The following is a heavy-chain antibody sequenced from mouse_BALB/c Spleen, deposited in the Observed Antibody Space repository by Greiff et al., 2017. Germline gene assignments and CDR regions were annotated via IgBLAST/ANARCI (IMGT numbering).Heavy chain of an antibody. Sequence: VQGVESGPGLVQPSQSLSITCTVSGFSLTSYGVHWVRQSPGKGLEWLGVIWSGGSTDYNAAFISRLSISKDNSKSQVFFKMNSLQANDTAIYYCARTYYRYDGRYYYAMDYWGQGTSVTVSS. V-gene: IGHV2-2*02. CDR2: IWSGGST. CDR3: ARTYYRYDGRYYYAMDY. CDR1: GFSLTSYG. J-gene: IGHJ4*01. D-gene: IGHD2-14*01.